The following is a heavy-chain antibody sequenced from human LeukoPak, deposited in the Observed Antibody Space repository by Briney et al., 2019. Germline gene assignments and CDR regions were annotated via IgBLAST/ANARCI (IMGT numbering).Heavy chain of an antibody. D-gene: IGHD3-3*01. Sequence: GGSLRLSCAAFGLTFSSHAMHWVRQAPGKGLEYVSAIVSNGGNTYYADSVRGRFTISRDTSKGTVYLKMGSLRPEDTAVYYCARGGYYAASDIWGQGALVTVSS. CDR2: IVSNGGNT. CDR1: GLTFSSHA. CDR3: ARGGYYAASDI. V-gene: IGHV3-64*02. J-gene: IGHJ4*02.